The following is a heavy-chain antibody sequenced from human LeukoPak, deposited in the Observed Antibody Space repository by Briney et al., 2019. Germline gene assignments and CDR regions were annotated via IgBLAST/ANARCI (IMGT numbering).Heavy chain of an antibody. CDR3: ARVRNYVNY. Sequence: SETLSLTCAVYGGSFSGYYWSWIRQPPGKGLEWIGEINHSGSTNYNPSLKSRVTISVHTSKNQFSLKLSSVTAADTAVYYCARVRNYVNYWGQGTLVTVSS. J-gene: IGHJ4*02. CDR1: GGSFSGYY. D-gene: IGHD1-7*01. CDR2: INHSGST. V-gene: IGHV4-34*01.